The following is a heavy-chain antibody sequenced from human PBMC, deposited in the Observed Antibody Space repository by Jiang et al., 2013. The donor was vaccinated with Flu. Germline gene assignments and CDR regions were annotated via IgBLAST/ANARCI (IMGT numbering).Heavy chain of an antibody. D-gene: IGHD4-11*01. CDR2: INPNSGGT. Sequence: SGAEVKKPGVSVKVSCKASGYTFTSYYMHWVRQAPGQGLEWMGWINPNSGGTNYAQKLQGRVTMTTDTSTSTAYMELRSLRSDDTAVYYCARTRTTVTASATGTSYNWFDPWGQGTLVTVSS. J-gene: IGHJ5*02. V-gene: IGHV1-2*02. CDR3: ARTRTTVTASATGTSYNWFDP. CDR1: GYTFTSYY.